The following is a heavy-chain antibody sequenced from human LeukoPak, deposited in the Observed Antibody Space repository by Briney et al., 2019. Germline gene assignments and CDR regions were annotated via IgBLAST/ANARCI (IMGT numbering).Heavy chain of an antibody. Sequence: RSSVKVSCKASGGTFSSYAISWVRQAPGQGLEWMGGIIPIFGTANYAQKFQGRVTITADESTSTAYMELSSLRSEDTAVYYCARSGYSGYDCLDYWGQGTLVTVSS. V-gene: IGHV1-69*01. D-gene: IGHD5-12*01. CDR3: ARSGYSGYDCLDY. J-gene: IGHJ4*02. CDR2: IIPIFGTA. CDR1: GGTFSSYA.